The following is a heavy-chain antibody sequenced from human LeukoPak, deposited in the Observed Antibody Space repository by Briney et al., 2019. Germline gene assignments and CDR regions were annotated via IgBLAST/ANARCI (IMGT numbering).Heavy chain of an antibody. CDR2: VSGSGGST. V-gene: IGHV3-23*01. CDR1: ASTFRPYA. Sequence: GGSLRLSCAASASTFRPYAMIWVRQAPGKGLEWVSTVSGSGGSTYYADSVKGRFTISRDNSNNTLYLQMNSLRAEDTAVCYCAKGAASRGYTYVANWGQGTLVTVSS. D-gene: IGHD5-18*01. J-gene: IGHJ4*02. CDR3: AKGAASRGYTYVAN.